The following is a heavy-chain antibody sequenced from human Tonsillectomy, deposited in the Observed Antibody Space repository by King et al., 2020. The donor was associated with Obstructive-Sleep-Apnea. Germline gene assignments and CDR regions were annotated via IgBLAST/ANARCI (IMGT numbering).Heavy chain of an antibody. CDR3: ARWCTYTEGSQDDAFDI. CDR2: INTNTGNP. J-gene: IGHJ3*02. V-gene: IGHV7-4-1*02. CDR1: GYTFTNYA. D-gene: IGHD4/OR15-4a*01. Sequence: VQLVESGSELMKPGASVKVSCKASGYTFTNYAMSWVRQAPGQGLEWMGWINTNTGNPTYAQGFTGRFVFSLDTSVSTAYLQISSLKAEDTAVYYCARWCTYTEGSQDDAFDIWGQGTMVTVSS.